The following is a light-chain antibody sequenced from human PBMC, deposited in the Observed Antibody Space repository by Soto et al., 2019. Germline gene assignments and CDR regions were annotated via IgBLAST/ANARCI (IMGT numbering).Light chain of an antibody. Sequence: QSVLTQPASVSGSPGQSITISCTGTSSDVGAHNFVSWYQQHPGKAPKLIFYEVSNRPPGLSDRFSGSKSGNTASLTISGLQAEDEADYYCSSYTSSSTLEVFGTGTKVTV. J-gene: IGLJ1*01. CDR3: SSYTSSSTLEV. V-gene: IGLV2-14*01. CDR2: EVS. CDR1: SSDVGAHNF.